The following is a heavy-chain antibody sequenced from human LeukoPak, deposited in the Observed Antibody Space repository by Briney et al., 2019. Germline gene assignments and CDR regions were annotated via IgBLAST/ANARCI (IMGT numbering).Heavy chain of an antibody. V-gene: IGHV1-8*01. CDR2: MNPNSDNT. J-gene: IGHJ6*02. CDR3: ARGGYCSGGSCLYYYYYGMDV. CDR1: GYTFTSYD. D-gene: IGHD2-15*01. Sequence: GASVKVSCKASGYTFTSYDINWVRQATGQGLEWMGWMNPNSDNTGYAQKFQGRVTMTRNTSISTAYMELSSLRSEDTAVYYCARGGYCSGGSCLYYYYYGMDVWGQGTTVTVSS.